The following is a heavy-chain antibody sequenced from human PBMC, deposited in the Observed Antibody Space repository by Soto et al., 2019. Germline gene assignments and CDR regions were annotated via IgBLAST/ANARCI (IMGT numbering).Heavy chain of an antibody. CDR2: ISYDGSNK. V-gene: IGHV3-30*18. CDR1: GFTFSTYG. CDR3: AKTMSSWTHVDY. J-gene: IGHJ4*02. Sequence: PGGSLRLSCAASGFTFSTYGMHWVRQAPGKGLEWVAVISYDGSNKYYADSVKGRFTISRDNSKNTLYLQMNSLRAEDTAVHYCAKTMSSWTHVDYWGQGTLVTVSS. D-gene: IGHD6-13*01.